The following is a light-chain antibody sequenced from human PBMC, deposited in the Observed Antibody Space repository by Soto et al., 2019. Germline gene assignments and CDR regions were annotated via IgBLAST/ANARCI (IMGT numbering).Light chain of an antibody. V-gene: IGLV1-44*01. CDR3: AAWDDSLEGV. J-gene: IGLJ1*01. CDR1: SSNIGSNT. CDR2: SNN. Sequence: QSVLTQPPSASGTPGQRVTISCSGISSNIGSNTVNWYQQLPGTAPKLLIYSNNQRPSGVPDRFSGSKSGTSASLAISGLQSEDEADYYCAAWDDSLEGVFGNGTKVTVL.